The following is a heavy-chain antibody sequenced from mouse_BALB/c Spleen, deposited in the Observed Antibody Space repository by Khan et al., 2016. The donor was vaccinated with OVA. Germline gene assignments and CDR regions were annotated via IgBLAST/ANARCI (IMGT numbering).Heavy chain of an antibody. CDR1: GYSFTGYN. CDR2: IDPYYGGA. D-gene: IGHD2-10*02. CDR3: TRGYGNYVRYYFDY. Sequence: EVQLQQSGPELEKPGASVKIACKASGYSFTGYNMNWVKQSNGKSLEWIGNIDPYYGGATYNQKFKGKATLTVDKSSNKAYMQHQSLPSEDSAVDYCTRGYGNYVRYYFDYWGQGTTLTVSS. V-gene: IGHV1-39*01. J-gene: IGHJ2*01.